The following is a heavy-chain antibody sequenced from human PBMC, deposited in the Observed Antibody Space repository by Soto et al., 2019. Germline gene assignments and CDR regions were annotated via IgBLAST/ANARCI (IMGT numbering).Heavy chain of an antibody. CDR1: GGSISSYY. D-gene: IGHD2-15*01. CDR3: ARVAVADDAFDI. CDR2: IYYSGST. V-gene: IGHV4-59*01. Sequence: SETLSLTCTVSGGSISSYYWSWIRQPPGKGLEWIGYIYYSGSTNYNPSLKSRVTISVDTSKNQFSLKLISVTAADTAVYYCARVAVADDAFDIWGQGTMVTVSS. J-gene: IGHJ3*02.